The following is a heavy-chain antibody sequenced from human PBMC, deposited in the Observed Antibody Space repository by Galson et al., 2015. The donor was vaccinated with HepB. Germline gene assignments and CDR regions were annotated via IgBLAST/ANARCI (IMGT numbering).Heavy chain of an antibody. CDR3: ARADILTGYRAMNWFDP. CDR1: GGSISSYY. V-gene: IGHV4-59*01. CDR2: IYYSGST. Sequence: SETLSLTCTVSGGSISSYYWSWIRQPPGKGLEWIGYIYYSGSTNYNPSLKSRVTISVDTSKNQFSLKLSSVTAADTAVYYCARADILTGYRAMNWFDPWGQGTLVTVSS. D-gene: IGHD3-9*01. J-gene: IGHJ5*02.